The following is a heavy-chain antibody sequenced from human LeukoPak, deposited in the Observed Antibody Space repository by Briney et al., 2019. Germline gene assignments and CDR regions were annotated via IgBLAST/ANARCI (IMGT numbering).Heavy chain of an antibody. Sequence: SETLSLTCTVSGGSISSGGFYWSWIRQHPGKGLEWIGYIYYSGSTNYNPSLKSRVTISVDTSKNQFSLKLSSVTAADTAVYYCARELPTRYYYGSGTPDYWDQGTLVTVSS. CDR2: IYYSGST. CDR1: GGSISSGGFY. D-gene: IGHD3-10*01. J-gene: IGHJ4*02. V-gene: IGHV4-61*08. CDR3: ARELPTRYYYGSGTPDY.